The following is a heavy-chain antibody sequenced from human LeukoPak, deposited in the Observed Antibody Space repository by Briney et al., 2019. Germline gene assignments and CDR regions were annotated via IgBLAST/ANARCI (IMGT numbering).Heavy chain of an antibody. J-gene: IGHJ3*02. D-gene: IGHD1-1*01. CDR1: GGSFSGYY. V-gene: IGHV4-34*01. CDR2: INHSGST. Sequence: SETLSLTCAVYGGSFSGYYWSWIRQPPGEGLEWIGEINHSGSTNYNPSLKSRVTISVDTSKNQFSLKLSSVTAADTAVYYCARVQLDSDAFDIWGQGTMVTVSS. CDR3: ARVQLDSDAFDI.